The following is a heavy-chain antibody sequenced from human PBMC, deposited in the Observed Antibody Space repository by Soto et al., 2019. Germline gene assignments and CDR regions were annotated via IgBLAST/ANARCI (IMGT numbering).Heavy chain of an antibody. V-gene: IGHV3-33*01. CDR1: GFTFSSYG. Sequence: HPGGSLRLSCAASGFTFSSYGMHWVRQAPGKGLEWVAVIWYDGSNKYYADSVKGRFTISRDNSKNTLYLQMNSLRAEDTAVYYCASATYDFWSGYSTYYYYYGMDVWGQGTTVTVSS. CDR2: IWYDGSNK. D-gene: IGHD3-3*01. CDR3: ASATYDFWSGYSTYYYYYGMDV. J-gene: IGHJ6*02.